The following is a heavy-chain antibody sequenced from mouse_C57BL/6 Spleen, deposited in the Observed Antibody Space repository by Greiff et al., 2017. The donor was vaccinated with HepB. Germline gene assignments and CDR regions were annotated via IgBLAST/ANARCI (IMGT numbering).Heavy chain of an antibody. CDR3: AREYGNYEGAMDY. Sequence: EVKVEESGPGLVKPSRSLSLTCSVTGYSITSGYYWNWIRQFPGNKLEWMGYISYDGSNNYNPSLKNRISITRDTSKNQFFLKLNSVTTEDTATYYCAREYGNYEGAMDYWGQGTSVTVSS. V-gene: IGHV3-6*01. CDR1: GYSITSGYY. CDR2: ISYDGSN. D-gene: IGHD2-1*01. J-gene: IGHJ4*01.